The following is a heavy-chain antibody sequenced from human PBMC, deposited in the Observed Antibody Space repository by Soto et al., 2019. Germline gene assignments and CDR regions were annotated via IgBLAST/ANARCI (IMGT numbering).Heavy chain of an antibody. Sequence: ASVKVSCKASGYTFASYAISWMRQAPGQGLEWMGWISAYNGNTNYAQKVQGRVTMTTDTSTSTAYMELRSLRSDDTAVYYCARGWFGEFVDYFDYWGQGTPVTVSS. CDR2: ISAYNGNT. J-gene: IGHJ4*02. D-gene: IGHD3-10*01. CDR3: ARGWFGEFVDYFDY. V-gene: IGHV1-18*01. CDR1: GYTFASYA.